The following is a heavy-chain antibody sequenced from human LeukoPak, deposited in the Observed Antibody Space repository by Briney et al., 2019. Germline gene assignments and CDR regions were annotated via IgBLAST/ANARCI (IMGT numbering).Heavy chain of an antibody. CDR3: ARVPTDYYDSSGYYFDY. CDR2: IYYSGST. V-gene: IGHV4-39*07. Sequence: SEALSLTCTVSGGSISSSSYYWGWIRQPPGKGLEWIGSIYYSGSTYYNPSLKSRVTISVDTSKNQFSLKLSSVTAADTAVYYCARVPTDYYDSSGYYFDYWGQGTLVTVSS. CDR1: GGSISSSSYY. J-gene: IGHJ4*02. D-gene: IGHD3-22*01.